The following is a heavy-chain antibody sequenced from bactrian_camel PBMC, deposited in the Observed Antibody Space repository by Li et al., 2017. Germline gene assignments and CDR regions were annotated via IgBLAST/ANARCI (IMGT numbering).Heavy chain of an antibody. Sequence: VQLVESGGGLAQPGGSLTLSCVASGFTFSNIAMTWVRQAPGKGLEWVSRINTGGSSTYYLDSVKGRFTTSRDDAKDTLYLQMNNLQTEDTAMYYCTTGYGRYGLHGLSDGPRGQGTQVTVS. V-gene: IGHV3S35*01. J-gene: IGHJ4*01. CDR1: GFTFSNIA. CDR3: TTGYGRYGLHGLSDGP. CDR2: INTGGSST. D-gene: IGHD3*01.